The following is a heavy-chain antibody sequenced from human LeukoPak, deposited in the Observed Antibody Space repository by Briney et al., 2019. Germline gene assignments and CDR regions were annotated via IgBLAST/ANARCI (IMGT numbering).Heavy chain of an antibody. Sequence: PGRYLGLSCAASGFTFDDYAMHWVRPAPGKGLEWVSVPSWDSGNIGHADSVKGRFTISRDNAKNSLYLQMNSLRAEDTALYYCAKDIEVVGYSEVAFDYWGQGTLVTVSS. J-gene: IGHJ4*02. D-gene: IGHD2-15*01. CDR1: GFTFDDYA. CDR2: PSWDSGNI. CDR3: AKDIEVVGYSEVAFDY. V-gene: IGHV3-9*01.